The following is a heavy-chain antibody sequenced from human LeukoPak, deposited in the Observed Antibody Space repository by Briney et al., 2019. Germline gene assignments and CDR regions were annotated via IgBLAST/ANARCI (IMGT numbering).Heavy chain of an antibody. J-gene: IGHJ4*02. Sequence: GGSLRPSCAASGFTFSDYYMSWIRQAPGKGLEWVSCISGSGLYTNYADSVKGRFTISRDNAKNSLYLQMNSLRVEDTAMYYCARGGTTVTEDFDYWGQGTLVTVSS. CDR3: ARGGTTVTEDFDY. CDR2: ISGSGLYT. D-gene: IGHD4-17*01. CDR1: GFTFSDYY. V-gene: IGHV3-11*05.